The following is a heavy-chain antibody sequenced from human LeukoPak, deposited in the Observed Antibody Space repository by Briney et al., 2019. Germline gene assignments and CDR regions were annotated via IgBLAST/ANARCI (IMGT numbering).Heavy chain of an antibody. D-gene: IGHD1-14*01. Sequence: SQTLSLTCAVSGDSVSSNSAAWNWIRQSPSRGLEWLGRTYYRSKWYNDYAVSVKSRITINPDTSKNQFSLQLNSVTPEDTAVYYSVRDDGIGLDAFDVWSPGTMVTVSS. CDR2: TYYRSKWYN. CDR3: VRDDGIGLDAFDV. J-gene: IGHJ3*01. V-gene: IGHV6-1*01. CDR1: GDSVSSNSAA.